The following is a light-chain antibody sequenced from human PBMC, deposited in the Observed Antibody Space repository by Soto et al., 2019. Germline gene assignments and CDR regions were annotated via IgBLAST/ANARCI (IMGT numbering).Light chain of an antibody. CDR3: QQSYRTLT. V-gene: IGKV1-39*01. J-gene: IGKJ4*01. Sequence: DIQMTQSPSSLSAFVGDRVTITCRASQSISSYLNWYQQKPGKAPKLLIYAASSLQSGVPSRFSGSGSGTDFILTISTLQSEDFATYYCQQSYRTLTFGGGTKVEIK. CDR2: AAS. CDR1: QSISSY.